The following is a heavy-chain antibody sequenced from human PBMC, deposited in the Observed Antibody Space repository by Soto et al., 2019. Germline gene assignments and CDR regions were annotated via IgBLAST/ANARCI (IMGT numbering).Heavy chain of an antibody. D-gene: IGHD1-1*01. CDR1: GYTFSDYY. CDR2: INPNSGGT. V-gene: IGHV1-2*02. J-gene: IGHJ4*02. CDR3: AKEQATAKPEGVDF. Sequence: ASVKVSCKASGYTFSDYYIHWVRQAPGQGLEWMGWINPNSGGTKYAPKFQGGVTMTRDTSITTAYMELSRLRSGDTAVYYCAKEQATAKPEGVDFWGQGTLVTVSS.